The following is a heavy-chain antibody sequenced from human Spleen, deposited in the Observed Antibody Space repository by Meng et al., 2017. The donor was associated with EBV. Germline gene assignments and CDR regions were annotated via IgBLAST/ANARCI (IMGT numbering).Heavy chain of an antibody. Sequence: TFQVPCPTLVKPTPTLTLTCTFSGFSLSTSGVGVGWIRQPPGKALECLALIYWDDVERYSPSLRSRLTITKDTSKNQVFLTMTNMDPVDTATYYCAHALGHFDYWGQGTLVTVSS. CDR3: AHALGHFDY. CDR2: IYWDDVE. J-gene: IGHJ4*02. D-gene: IGHD7-27*01. V-gene: IGHV2-5*02. CDR1: GFSLSTSGVG.